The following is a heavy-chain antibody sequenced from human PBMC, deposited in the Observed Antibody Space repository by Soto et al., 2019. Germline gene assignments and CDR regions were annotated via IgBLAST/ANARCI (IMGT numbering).Heavy chain of an antibody. CDR2: ISSSSSYI. Sequence: EVQLVESGGGLVKPGGSLRLSCAASGFTFSSYSMNWVRQAPGKGLEWVSSISSSSSYIYYADSVKGRFTISRDNAKNSLYLQMNSLRAEDTAVYYCARGYLEYYYYYGMDVWGQGTTVTISS. D-gene: IGHD3-3*01. J-gene: IGHJ6*02. CDR1: GFTFSSYS. CDR3: ARGYLEYYYYYGMDV. V-gene: IGHV3-21*01.